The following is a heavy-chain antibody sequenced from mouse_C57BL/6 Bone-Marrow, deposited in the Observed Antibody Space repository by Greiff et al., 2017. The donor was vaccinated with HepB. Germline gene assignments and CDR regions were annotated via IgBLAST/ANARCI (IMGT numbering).Heavy chain of an antibody. V-gene: IGHV1-76*01. CDR1: GYTFTDYY. CDR2: IYPGSGNT. J-gene: IGHJ4*01. D-gene: IGHD2-4*01. Sequence: QVQLQQSGAELVRPGASVKLSCKASGYTFTDYYINWVKQRPGQGLEWIARIYPGSGNTYYNEKFKGKATLTAEKSSSTAYMQLSSLTSEDSAVYCCARNLIDYDYDNYDAMDYWGQGTSVTVSS. CDR3: ARNLIDYDYDNYDAMDY.